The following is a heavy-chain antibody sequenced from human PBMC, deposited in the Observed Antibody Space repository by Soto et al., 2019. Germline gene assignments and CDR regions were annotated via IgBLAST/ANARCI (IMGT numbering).Heavy chain of an antibody. D-gene: IGHD3-22*01. Sequence: GGSLRLSCAASGLTFSSYSMNWVRQAPGKGLEWVSSISSSSSYIYYADSVKGRFTISRDNAKNSLYLQMNSLRAEDTAVYYCARDGGAGYYDSSGSLAHHDAFDIWGQGTMVTVSS. J-gene: IGHJ3*02. V-gene: IGHV3-21*01. CDR1: GLTFSSYS. CDR3: ARDGGAGYYDSSGSLAHHDAFDI. CDR2: ISSSSSYI.